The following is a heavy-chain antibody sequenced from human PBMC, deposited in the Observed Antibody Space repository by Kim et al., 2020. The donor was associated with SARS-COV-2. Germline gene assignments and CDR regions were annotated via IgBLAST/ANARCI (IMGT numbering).Heavy chain of an antibody. Sequence: SETLSLTCTVSGGSISSGAYYWNWTRQHPGKGLEWIGYIYRSGSTYYNPSLKSRVTISVDTSKNQFSLTLSSVTAADTAVYYCARDLTPSTYAFDIWGQGTMVTVSS. J-gene: IGHJ3*02. CDR2: IYRSGST. V-gene: IGHV4-31*03. CDR1: GGSISSGAYY. CDR3: ARDLTPSTYAFDI.